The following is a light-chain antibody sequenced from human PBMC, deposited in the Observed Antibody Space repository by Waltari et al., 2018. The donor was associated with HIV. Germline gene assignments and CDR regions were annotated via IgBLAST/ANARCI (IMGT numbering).Light chain of an antibody. CDR1: NIGSKT. J-gene: IGLJ2*01. CDR2: YDS. V-gene: IGLV3-21*04. Sequence: SYVVSQPPSVSVAPGKTADITCAGNNIGSKTVHWYQQKPGQAPVLVIYYDSDRPSGIPERFSDSSSGNTATLTISRVEAGDEADYYCQVWDSSTDHVIFGGGTKLTVL. CDR3: QVWDSSTDHVI.